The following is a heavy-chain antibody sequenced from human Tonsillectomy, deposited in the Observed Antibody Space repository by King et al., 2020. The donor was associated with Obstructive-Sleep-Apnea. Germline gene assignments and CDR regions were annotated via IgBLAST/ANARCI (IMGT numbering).Heavy chain of an antibody. V-gene: IGHV4-34*01. CDR1: GGSLSGYY. Sequence: VQLQQWGAGLLKPSETLSLTCDVYGGSLSGYYWSWIRQPPGKGLEWIGEINHSGRTNYNPSLKSRVTISVDTSKNQFSLELSSVTAADTAVYYCARGQYQYNNGWFGSYFDCWGQGTLVTVSS. CDR2: INHSGRT. J-gene: IGHJ4*02. D-gene: IGHD6-19*01. CDR3: ARGQYQYNNGWFGSYFDC.